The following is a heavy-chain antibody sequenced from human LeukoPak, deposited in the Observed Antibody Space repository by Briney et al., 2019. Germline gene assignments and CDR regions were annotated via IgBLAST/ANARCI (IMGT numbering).Heavy chain of an antibody. V-gene: IGHV3-15*01. CDR1: GFTFSNAW. D-gene: IGHD3-10*01. J-gene: IGHJ3*02. CDR3: TPPLRVVRGVIVAFDI. CDR2: IKSKADGGTT. Sequence: KPGGSLRLSCAASGFTFSNAWMSWVRQAPGKGLEWVGRIKSKADGGTTDYAAPVKGRFTISRDDSKDTVYLQMNSLKTEDTAVYYCTPPLRVVRGVIVAFDIWGQGTMVTVSS.